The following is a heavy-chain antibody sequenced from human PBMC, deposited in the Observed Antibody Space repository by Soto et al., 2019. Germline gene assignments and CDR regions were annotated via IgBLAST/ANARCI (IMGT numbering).Heavy chain of an antibody. V-gene: IGHV4-31*03. CDR2: IYYSGST. CDR3: ARVGWGSGYNYYTNFDY. D-gene: IGHD3-3*01. J-gene: IGHJ4*02. CDR1: GGSISSGGYY. Sequence: SETLSLTCTVSGGSISSGGYYWSWIRQHPGKGLEWIGYIYYSGSTYYNPSLKSRVTISVDTSKNQFSLKLSSVTAADTAVYYCARVGWGSGYNYYTNFDYWGQGALVTVSS.